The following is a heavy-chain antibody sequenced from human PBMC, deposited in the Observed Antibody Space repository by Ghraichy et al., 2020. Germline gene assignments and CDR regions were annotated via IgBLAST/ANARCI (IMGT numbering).Heavy chain of an antibody. J-gene: IGHJ6*03. CDR2: INSDGSST. V-gene: IGHV3-74*01. Sequence: GESLNISCAASGFTFSSYWMHWVRQAPGKGLVWVSRINSDGSSTSYADSVKGRFTISRDNAKNTLYLQMNSLRAEDTAVYYCARGPQDYYMDVWGKGTTVTVSS. CDR3: ARGPQDYYMDV. CDR1: GFTFSSYW.